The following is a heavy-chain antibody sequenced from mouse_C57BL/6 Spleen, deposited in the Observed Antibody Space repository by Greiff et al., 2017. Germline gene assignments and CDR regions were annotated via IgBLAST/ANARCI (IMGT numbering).Heavy chain of an antibody. CDR1: GYTFTDYN. D-gene: IGHD3-2*02. J-gene: IGHJ2*01. CDR3: AREAQATCYYFDY. Sequence: EVQLQQSGPELVKPGASVKIPCKASGYTFTDYNMDWVKQSPGKSLEWIGDINPNNGGTIYNQKFKGKATLTVDKSSSTAYMELRSLTSEDTAVYYCAREAQATCYYFDYWGQGTTLTVSS. V-gene: IGHV1-18*01. CDR2: INPNNGGT.